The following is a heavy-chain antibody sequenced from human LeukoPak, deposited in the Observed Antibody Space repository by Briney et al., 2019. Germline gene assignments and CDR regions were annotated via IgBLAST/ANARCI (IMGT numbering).Heavy chain of an antibody. Sequence: GGSLRLSCAASGFTSSSYGMHWVRQAPGKGLEWVAFIRYDGSNKYYADSVKGRFTISRDNSKNTLYLQMNSLRAEDTAVYYCAKVSYYYDSSGSYWGQGTLVTVSS. D-gene: IGHD3-22*01. CDR1: GFTSSSYG. J-gene: IGHJ4*02. CDR2: IRYDGSNK. CDR3: AKVSYYYDSSGSY. V-gene: IGHV3-30*02.